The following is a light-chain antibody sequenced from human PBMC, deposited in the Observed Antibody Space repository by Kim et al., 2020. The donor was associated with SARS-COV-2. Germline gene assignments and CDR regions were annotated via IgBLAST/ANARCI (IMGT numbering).Light chain of an antibody. Sequence: SVGDRVTITCRASQGISSYLAWYQQKPGKAPKLLIYSASTLQNGVPSRFSGSGSGTEFTLTISGLQPEDFATYYCQQLDTYPRVTFGLGTRLEIK. J-gene: IGKJ5*01. CDR2: SAS. CDR1: QGISSY. V-gene: IGKV1-9*01. CDR3: QQLDTYPRVT.